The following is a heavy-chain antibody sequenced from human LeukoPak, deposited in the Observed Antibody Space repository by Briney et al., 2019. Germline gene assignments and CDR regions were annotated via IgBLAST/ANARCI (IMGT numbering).Heavy chain of an antibody. J-gene: IGHJ3*02. CDR1: GGSISSYY. CDR3: ARLQQLEAFDI. V-gene: IGHV4-4*09. Sequence: PSGTLSLTCTVSGGSISSYYWSWIRQPPGKGLEWIGYIYTSGSTNYNPSLKSRVTISVDTSKNQFSLKLSSVTAADTAVYYCARLQQLEAFDIWGQGTMVTVSS. CDR2: IYTSGST. D-gene: IGHD6-6*01.